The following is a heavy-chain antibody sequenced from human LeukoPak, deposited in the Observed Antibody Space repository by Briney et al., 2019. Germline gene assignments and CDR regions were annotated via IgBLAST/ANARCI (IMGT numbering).Heavy chain of an antibody. Sequence: GGSLRLCCTVSGFTVSSNSMSWVRHAPGKGLERVSFIYSAGNTHYSDSVKGRFTISIDNSKNTLYLQMNSLRAEDTAVYYCARRAGAYSHPYDYWGQGTLVTVSS. V-gene: IGHV3-53*01. CDR1: GFTVSSNS. J-gene: IGHJ4*02. D-gene: IGHD4/OR15-4a*01. CDR2: IYSAGNT. CDR3: ARRAGAYSHPYDY.